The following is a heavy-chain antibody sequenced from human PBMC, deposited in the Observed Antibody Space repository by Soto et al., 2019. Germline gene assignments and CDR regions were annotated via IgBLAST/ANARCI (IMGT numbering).Heavy chain of an antibody. CDR1: GFSFSTYY. V-gene: IGHV3-11*01. J-gene: IGHJ1*01. Sequence: QVQLVESGGGLVKPGGSLRLSCAASGFSFSTYYMTWIRQAPGKGLEWVSYISSSGSTMYYADSVTGRFTISRDNTKNSLYLQMNSLSVEDTAVYYCARDSTGNLKYFHNWGQGTLVTVSS. CDR3: ARDSTGNLKYFHN. CDR2: ISSSGSTM. D-gene: IGHD1-1*01.